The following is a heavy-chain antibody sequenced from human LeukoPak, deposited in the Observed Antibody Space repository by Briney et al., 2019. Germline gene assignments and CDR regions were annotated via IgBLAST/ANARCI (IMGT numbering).Heavy chain of an antibody. J-gene: IGHJ5*02. D-gene: IGHD3-10*01. Sequence: PGGSLRLSCAASGFTFEDYAMHWVRQAPGKGLEWVSGISWHSENIDYADSVKGRFTISRDNSRNTLYLQMNSLRVEDTAVYYCAKDSGNRLYSYADLWGQGILVTVSS. CDR2: ISWHSENI. V-gene: IGHV3-9*01. CDR1: GFTFEDYA. CDR3: AKDSGNRLYSYADL.